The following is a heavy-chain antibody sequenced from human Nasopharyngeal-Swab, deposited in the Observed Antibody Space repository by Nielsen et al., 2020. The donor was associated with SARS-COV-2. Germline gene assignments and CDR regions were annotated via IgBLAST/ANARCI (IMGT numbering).Heavy chain of an antibody. CDR3: ARGATIFGVVAYGMDV. Sequence: CTVPGGSIGSGGYYWSWIRQQPGKGLEWFGYIFYRGSTYYNPCLKSRVSISVDTTKNQFCLKLSSVTAAETAVYYCARGATIFGVVAYGMDVWGQGTTVTVSS. D-gene: IGHD3-3*01. J-gene: IGHJ6*02. CDR2: IFYRGST. V-gene: IGHV4-31*03. CDR1: GGSIGSGGYY.